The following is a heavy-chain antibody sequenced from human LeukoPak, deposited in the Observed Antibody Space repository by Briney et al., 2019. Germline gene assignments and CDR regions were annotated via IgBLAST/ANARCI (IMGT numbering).Heavy chain of an antibody. D-gene: IGHD3-10*01. Sequence: TGGSLRLSCVVSGLTFSSYAISWVRQAPGKGLECVSGINNSGGNTYYADSVKGRFTISRDNSKNTLYLQMNSLRAEDTALYYCATILAGPGDYWGQGTLVTVSS. CDR2: INNSGGNT. CDR1: GLTFSSYA. CDR3: ATILAGPGDY. J-gene: IGHJ4*02. V-gene: IGHV3-23*01.